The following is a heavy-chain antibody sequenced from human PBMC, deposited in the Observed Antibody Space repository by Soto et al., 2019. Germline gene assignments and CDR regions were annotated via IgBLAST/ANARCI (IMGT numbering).Heavy chain of an antibody. CDR2: ISSSSSYT. V-gene: IGHV3-11*06. D-gene: IGHD3-3*01. CDR3: ARGDTIFGVVTN. CDR1: GFTFSAYY. J-gene: IGHJ4*02. Sequence: GGSLRRSCAASGFTFSAYYMIWIRQAPGKGLEWVSYISSSSSYTNYADSVKGRFTISRDNAKNSLYLQMNSLRAEDTAVYYCARGDTIFGVVTNWGQGTLVTVSS.